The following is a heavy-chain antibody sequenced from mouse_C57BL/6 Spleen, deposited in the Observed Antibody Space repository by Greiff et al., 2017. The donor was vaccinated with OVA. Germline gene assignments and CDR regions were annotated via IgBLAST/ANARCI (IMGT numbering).Heavy chain of an antibody. Sequence: VLLQQSGPELVKPGASVKISCKASGYSFTDYNMNWVKQSNGKSLEWIGVINHNYGTTSYNQKFKGNFTLSVDHPSSTANMQLNSLTSEDSAVYYCARGVTTVVATNAMDYWGQGTSVTVSS. J-gene: IGHJ4*01. V-gene: IGHV1-39*01. CDR1: GYSFTDYN. CDR3: ARGVTTVVATNAMDY. D-gene: IGHD1-1*01. CDR2: INHNYGTT.